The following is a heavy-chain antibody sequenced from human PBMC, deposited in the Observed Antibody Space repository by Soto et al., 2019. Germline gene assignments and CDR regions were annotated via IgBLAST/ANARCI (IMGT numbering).Heavy chain of an antibody. CDR2: INHSGST. J-gene: IGHJ5*02. D-gene: IGHD3-10*01. CDR1: GGSLSGYY. CDR3: ALRGYYGSGSYDWFDP. Sequence: QVQLQQWGAGLLKPSETLSLTCAVYGGSLSGYYWSWIRQPPGKGLEWIGEINHSGSTNYNPSLKSRVTISVDTSKNQFSLKLSSVTAADTAVYYCALRGYYGSGSYDWFDPWGQGTLVTVSS. V-gene: IGHV4-34*01.